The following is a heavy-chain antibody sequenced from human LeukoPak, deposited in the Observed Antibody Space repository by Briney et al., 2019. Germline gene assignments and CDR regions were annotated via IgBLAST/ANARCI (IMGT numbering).Heavy chain of an antibody. J-gene: IGHJ4*02. V-gene: IGHV3-30*18. CDR1: GFTFSSYG. CDR2: ISYDGSNK. D-gene: IGHD3-22*01. CDR3: AKALYYYECDY. Sequence: GGSLRLSCAASGFTFSSYGMHWVRQAPGKGLEWVAVISYDGSNKYYADSVKGRSTISRDNSKNTLYLQMNSLRAEDTAVYYCAKALYYYECDYWGQGTLVTVSS.